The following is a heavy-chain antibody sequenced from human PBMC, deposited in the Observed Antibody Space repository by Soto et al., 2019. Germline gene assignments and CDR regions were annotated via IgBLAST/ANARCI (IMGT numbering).Heavy chain of an antibody. J-gene: IGHJ6*02. D-gene: IGHD3-10*01. V-gene: IGHV3-33*01. CDR2: IWYDGSNK. CDR1: GFTFSSYG. Sequence: GGSLRLSCAASGFTFSSYGMHRVRQAPGKGLEWVAVIWYDGSNKYYADSVKGRFTISRDNSKNTLYLQMNSLRAEDTAVYYCARGLLWFGELPLYSGMDVWGQGTTVTVSS. CDR3: ARGLLWFGELPLYSGMDV.